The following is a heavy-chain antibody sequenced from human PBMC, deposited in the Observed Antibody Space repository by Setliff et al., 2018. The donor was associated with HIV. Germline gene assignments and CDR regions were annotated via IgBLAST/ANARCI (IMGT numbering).Heavy chain of an antibody. Sequence: SETLSLTCSVSGGSFSGYYWSWIRQPPGKGLEWIGYIYIYNSGSTNYNPPLKSRVTISVDTSKNQFSLKLSSVTAADTAVYYCARGVRGYGEIRYFLYYYYMDVWGKGTTVTVSS. CDR2: IYIYNSGST. CDR3: ARGVRGYGEIRYFLYYYYMDV. J-gene: IGHJ6*03. D-gene: IGHD3-9*01. CDR1: GGSFSGYY. V-gene: IGHV4-4*09.